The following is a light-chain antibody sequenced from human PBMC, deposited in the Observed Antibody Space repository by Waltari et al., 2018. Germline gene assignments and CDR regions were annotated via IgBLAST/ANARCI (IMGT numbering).Light chain of an antibody. J-gene: IGKJ4*01. V-gene: IGKV1-5*03. CDR2: KAS. CDR1: QSVKNN. Sequence: IQMPPSPSTLPAPVGDRTPITCRTSQSVKNNLAWYQQKPGKAPKVLIHKASRLEGGVPSRFSGSGYGTEFTLTISSLQPDDFATYYCQEYDSLPVTFGGGTRVEIK. CDR3: QEYDSLPVT.